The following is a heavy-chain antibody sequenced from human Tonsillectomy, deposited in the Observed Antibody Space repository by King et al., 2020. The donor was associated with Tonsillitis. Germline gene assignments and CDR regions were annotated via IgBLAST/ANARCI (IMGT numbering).Heavy chain of an antibody. J-gene: IGHJ4*02. D-gene: IGHD1-1*01. CDR3: ARDFACSFER. V-gene: IGHV3-48*01. Sequence: VQLVESGGGLVQPGGSLRLSCAASGFAFSDYPMNWVRRAPGKGLEWISNIRSSASNIYYADSVRGRFTMSRDSGKNLFYLQMNSLRVEDTAIYYCARDFACSFERWGQGTLVTVSS. CDR2: IRSSASNI. CDR1: GFAFSDYP.